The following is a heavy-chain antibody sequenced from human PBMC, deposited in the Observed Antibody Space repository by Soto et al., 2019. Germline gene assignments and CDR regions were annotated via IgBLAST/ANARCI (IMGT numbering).Heavy chain of an antibody. CDR3: ADSIAAAGSAMAY. Sequence: EVQLLESGGGLVQPGGSLRLSCAASGFTFSSYALSWVRLAPGKGLEWVSAISGSGAGTYYADSVKGRFTISRDNSKNELYLQRNSLRATDTAVYYCADSIAAAGSAMAYWGQGTLVTVTS. J-gene: IGHJ4*02. V-gene: IGHV3-23*01. CDR2: ISGSGAGT. D-gene: IGHD6-13*01. CDR1: GFTFSSYA.